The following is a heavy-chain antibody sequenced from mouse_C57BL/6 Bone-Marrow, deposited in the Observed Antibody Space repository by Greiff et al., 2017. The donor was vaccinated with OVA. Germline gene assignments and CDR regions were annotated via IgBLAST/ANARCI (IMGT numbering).Heavy chain of an antibody. J-gene: IGHJ4*01. Sequence: QVQLKQPGAELVKPGASVKLSCKASGYTFTSYWMHWVKQRPGQGLGWIGMIHPNSGSTNYNEKFKSKATLTVDKYSSTAYMQLSSLTSEDSAVYYCARKLYHYYYAMDYWGQGTSVTVSS. V-gene: IGHV1-64*01. D-gene: IGHD2-12*01. CDR2: IHPNSGST. CDR1: GYTFTSYW. CDR3: ARKLYHYYYAMDY.